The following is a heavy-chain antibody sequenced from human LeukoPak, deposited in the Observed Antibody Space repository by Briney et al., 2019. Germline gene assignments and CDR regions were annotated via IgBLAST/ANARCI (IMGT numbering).Heavy chain of an antibody. Sequence: GASVKVSCTASGYTFTSYGISWVRQAPGQGLEWMGWISAYNGNTNYTQKLQGRVTMTTDTSTSTAYMELRSLRSDDTAVYYCAKWYYYDSSGPFDYWGQGTLVTVSS. CDR3: AKWYYYDSSGPFDY. CDR1: GYTFTSYG. J-gene: IGHJ4*02. D-gene: IGHD3-22*01. V-gene: IGHV1-18*01. CDR2: ISAYNGNT.